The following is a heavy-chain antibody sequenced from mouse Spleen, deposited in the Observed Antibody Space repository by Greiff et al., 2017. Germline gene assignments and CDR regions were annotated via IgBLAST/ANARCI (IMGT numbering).Heavy chain of an antibody. J-gene: IGHJ3*01. D-gene: IGHD3-2*01. CDR1: GYTFTDYE. CDR2: IDPETGGT. Sequence: QVQLKQSGAELVRPGASVTLSCKASGYTFTDYEMHWVKQTPVHGLEWIGAIDPETGGTAYNQKFKGKAILTADKSSSTAYMELRSLTSEDSAVYYCTRLRQLGFAYWGQGTLVTVSA. CDR3: TRLRQLGFAY. V-gene: IGHV1-15*01.